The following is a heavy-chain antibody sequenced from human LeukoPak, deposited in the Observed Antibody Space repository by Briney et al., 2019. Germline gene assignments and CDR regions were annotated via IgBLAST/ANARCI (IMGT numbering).Heavy chain of an antibody. J-gene: IGHJ4*02. CDR3: AKDMSGYSGLDY. CDR2: ISWDGGTI. D-gene: IGHD5-12*01. Sequence: GGSLRLSCAASGFTFDDYTMHWVRQAPGKGLEWVSLISWDGGTISYADSVKGRFTISRDNSKNSLYLQMNSLRTEDTALYYCAKDMSGYSGLDYWGQGTLVTVSS. V-gene: IGHV3-43*01. CDR1: GFTFDDYT.